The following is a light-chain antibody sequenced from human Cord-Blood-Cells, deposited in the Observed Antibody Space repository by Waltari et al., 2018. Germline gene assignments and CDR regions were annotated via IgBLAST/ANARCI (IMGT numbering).Light chain of an antibody. CDR3: QQYNSYWT. V-gene: IGKV1-5*01. CDR2: DAA. J-gene: IGKJ1*01. Sequence: DIQMTQSPSTLPASVGGRVTITCRASQSISSWLAWYQQKPGKAPKLLIYDAASLESWDPSRFSGSGTRTEFTHTISSLQLDDFATYYCQQYNSYWTFGQGTKVEIK. CDR1: QSISSW.